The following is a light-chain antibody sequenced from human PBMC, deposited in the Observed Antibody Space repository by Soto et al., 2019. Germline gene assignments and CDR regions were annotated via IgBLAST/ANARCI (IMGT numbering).Light chain of an antibody. J-gene: IGKJ5*01. Sequence: MTKSNSTLSESVRGRVTMSWGASQSISRWLAWYQQKPGRAPKLLIYDVSSLKSGVPSRFSGSGSGTEFTLTISSLQPDDFATYYCQQYNSYSITFGQGTLLEI. CDR2: DVS. CDR1: QSISRW. V-gene: IGKV1-5*01. CDR3: QQYNSYSIT.